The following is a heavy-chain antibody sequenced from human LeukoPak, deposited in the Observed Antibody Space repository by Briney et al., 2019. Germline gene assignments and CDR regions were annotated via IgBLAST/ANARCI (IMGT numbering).Heavy chain of an antibody. CDR3: AKGRDDSSGYKAFDI. V-gene: IGHV3-30-3*01. CDR2: ISYDGSNK. Sequence: PGGSLRLSCAASGFTFSSYAMHWVRQAPGKGLEWVAVISYDGSNKYYADSVKGRFTISRDNSKNTLYLQMNSLRAEDTAVYYCAKGRDDSSGYKAFDIWGQGTMVTVSS. D-gene: IGHD3-22*01. J-gene: IGHJ3*02. CDR1: GFTFSSYA.